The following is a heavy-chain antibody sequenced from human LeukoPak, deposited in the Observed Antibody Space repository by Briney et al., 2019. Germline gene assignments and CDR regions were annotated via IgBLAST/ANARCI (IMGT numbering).Heavy chain of an antibody. D-gene: IGHD3-22*01. Sequence: GGSLRLSCAASGFTFSSYGMHWVRQAPGKGLEWVTFIRYDGSNKYYADSVRGRFTISRDNSKNTLYLQMNSLRAEDTAVYYCAKSFTMITDFDYWGQGTLVTVSS. CDR1: GFTFSSYG. CDR2: IRYDGSNK. V-gene: IGHV3-30*02. J-gene: IGHJ4*02. CDR3: AKSFTMITDFDY.